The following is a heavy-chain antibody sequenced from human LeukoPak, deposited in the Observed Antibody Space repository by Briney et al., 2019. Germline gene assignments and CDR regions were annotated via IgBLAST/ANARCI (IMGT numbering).Heavy chain of an antibody. CDR3: ARGTFDP. CDR2: IIPNSGGP. Sequence: GASVKDFCKASGYNFTAYHIHWVRQDPGQGFEWMGCIIPNSGGPNYAQKFRGRVTMTSDTSITTAYMELTRLTSDDTAVYYCARGTFDPWGRGTLVTVSS. D-gene: IGHD1-14*01. CDR1: GYNFTAYH. J-gene: IGHJ5*02. V-gene: IGHV1-2*02.